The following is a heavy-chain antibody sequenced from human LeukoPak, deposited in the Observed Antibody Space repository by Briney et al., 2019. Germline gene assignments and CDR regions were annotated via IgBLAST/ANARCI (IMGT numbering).Heavy chain of an antibody. CDR2: IKQDGSEK. CDR3: AKDSLLTVVGPVAAS. CDR1: GFTFSTYW. Sequence: PGGSLRLSCAASGFTFSTYWMSWLRQAPGKGLEWVANIKQDGSEKYYVDSVKGRFAISRDNAKNSLFLQMNTLRVEDTAVYYCAKDSLLTVVGPVAASWGQGTLVTVSS. J-gene: IGHJ5*02. D-gene: IGHD4-23*01. V-gene: IGHV3-7*01.